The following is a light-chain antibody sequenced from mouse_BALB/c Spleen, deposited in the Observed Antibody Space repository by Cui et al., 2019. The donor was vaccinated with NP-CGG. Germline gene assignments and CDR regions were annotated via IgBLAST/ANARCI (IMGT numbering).Light chain of an antibody. CDR2: GTN. J-gene: IGLJ1*01. CDR3: ALWYSNHWV. Sequence: ALVIHAPALPTSTGETVTLTRLSNTGAFTISNYANWVQEKPDHLVTGLIGGTNNRAPGVPARFSGSLSEDKAALTITGAQTEDETIYFCALWYSNHWVFGGGTKLTVL. CDR1: TGAFTISNY. V-gene: IGLV1*01.